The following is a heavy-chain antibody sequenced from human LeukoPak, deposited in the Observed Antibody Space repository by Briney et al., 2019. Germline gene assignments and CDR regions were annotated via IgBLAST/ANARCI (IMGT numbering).Heavy chain of an antibody. V-gene: IGHV4-34*01. CDR1: GGSFSGYY. CDR2: INHSGST. D-gene: IGHD4-11*01. CDR3: ARPDYHDAFDI. J-gene: IGHJ3*02. Sequence: SETLSLTCAVYGGSFSGYYWSWIRQPPGKGLEWIGEINHSGSTNYNPSLKSRVTISVDTSKNQFSLKLSSVTAADTAVYYCARPDYHDAFDIWGQGTMVTVSS.